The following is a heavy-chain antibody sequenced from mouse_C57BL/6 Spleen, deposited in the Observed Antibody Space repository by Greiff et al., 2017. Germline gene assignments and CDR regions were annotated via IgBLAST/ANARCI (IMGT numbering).Heavy chain of an antibody. V-gene: IGHV1-49*01. CDR3: ARGNWDDRNFDV. J-gene: IGHJ1*03. CDR1: YFAFMASA. Sequence: LQQSGAELARPGSSVKLSCKASYFAFMASAMHWVKQRPGHGLEWIGSFTMYSDATEYSENFKGKATLTANTSSSTAYMELSSLTSEDSAVYYCARGNWDDRNFDVWGTGTTVTVSS. CDR2: FTMYSDAT. D-gene: IGHD4-1*01.